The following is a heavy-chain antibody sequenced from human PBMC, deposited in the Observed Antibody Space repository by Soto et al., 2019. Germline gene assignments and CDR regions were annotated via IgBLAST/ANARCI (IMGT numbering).Heavy chain of an antibody. CDR2: INAGNGNT. CDR3: ARVVAFSCSSTSCYDRSNWFDP. CDR1: GYTFTSYA. J-gene: IGHJ5*02. V-gene: IGHV1-3*01. Sequence: ASVKVSCKASGYTFTSYAMHWVRQAPGQRLEWMRWINAGNGNTKYSQKFQGRVTITRDTSASTAYMELSSLRSEDTAVYYCARVVAFSCSSTSCYDRSNWFDPWGQGTLVTVSS. D-gene: IGHD2-2*01.